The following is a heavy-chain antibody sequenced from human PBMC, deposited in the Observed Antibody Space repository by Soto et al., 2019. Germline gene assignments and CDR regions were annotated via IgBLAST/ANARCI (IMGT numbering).Heavy chain of an antibody. V-gene: IGHV3-30*18. CDR1: GFTFSSYG. D-gene: IGHD6-19*01. J-gene: IGHJ4*02. Sequence: GGSLRLSCAASGFTFSSYGMHWVRQAPGKGLEGVAVISYDGRNKYYADSVKGRFTISRDNSKNTLYLQMNSLRAEDTAVYYCAKDPVQYSSGWLYDYWGQGTLVTVSS. CDR3: AKDPVQYSSGWLYDY. CDR2: ISYDGRNK.